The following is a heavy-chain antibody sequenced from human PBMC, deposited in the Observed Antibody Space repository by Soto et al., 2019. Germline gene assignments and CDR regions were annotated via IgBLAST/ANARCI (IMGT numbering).Heavy chain of an antibody. CDR3: QTYYYDSSGYFFRKNFGY. D-gene: IGHD3-22*01. J-gene: IGHJ4*02. CDR2: IKSKTDGGTT. CDR1: AVTFSNAW. Sequence: GGSLRLSSAASAVTFSNAWMNWVRQAPGKGLEWVGRIKSKTDGGTTDYAAPVKGRFTISKDDSKNTLYLQMNSLKTADTAVYYCQTYYYDSSGYFFRKNFGYWGQGTLVTVAS. V-gene: IGHV3-15*07.